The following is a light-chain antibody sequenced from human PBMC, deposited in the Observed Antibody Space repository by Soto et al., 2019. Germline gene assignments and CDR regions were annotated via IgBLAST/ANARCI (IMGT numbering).Light chain of an antibody. CDR2: RDT. J-gene: IGLJ2*01. CDR1: SFNIGSGYD. Sequence: QSVLTQPPSVSAAPGQRVTISCIGSSFNIGSGYDVHWYHFLPGTAPRLVISRDTIRPSGVPDRFSGSKSGTSASLAITELQAEDEGDYYCQSYDRRLIAVVFGGGTKLTVL. CDR3: QSYDRRLIAVV. V-gene: IGLV1-40*01.